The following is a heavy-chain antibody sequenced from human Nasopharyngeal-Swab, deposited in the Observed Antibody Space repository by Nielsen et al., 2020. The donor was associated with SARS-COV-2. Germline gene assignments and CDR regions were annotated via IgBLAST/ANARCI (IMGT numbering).Heavy chain of an antibody. CDR3: ASLSSSSWFFDY. Sequence: LTCAASGFTFSSYWMSWVRQAPGKGLEWVANIKQDGSEKYYVDSVKGRFTISRDNAKNSLYLQMNSLRAEDTAVYYCASLSSSSWFFDYWGQGTLVTVSS. D-gene: IGHD6-13*01. V-gene: IGHV3-7*01. CDR1: GFTFSSYW. J-gene: IGHJ4*02. CDR2: IKQDGSEK.